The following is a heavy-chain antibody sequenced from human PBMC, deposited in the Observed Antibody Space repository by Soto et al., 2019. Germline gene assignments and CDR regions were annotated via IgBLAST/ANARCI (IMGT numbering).Heavy chain of an antibody. CDR1: GDSITTNGYY. J-gene: IGHJ4*02. V-gene: IGHV4-39*01. Sequence: PSETLSLTCSVSGDSITTNGYYWGWIRQPPGKGLQWIGNVYWTGSTFSHPSLTSRVFISVDTSKNEFSLRLTSVTAADTAVYYCARSHYTYGLIIVYRGPGTLVTVSS. CDR3: ARSHYTYGLIIVY. D-gene: IGHD2-8*01. CDR2: VYWTGST.